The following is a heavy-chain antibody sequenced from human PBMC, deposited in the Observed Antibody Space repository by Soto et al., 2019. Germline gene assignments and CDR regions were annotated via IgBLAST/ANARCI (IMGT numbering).Heavy chain of an antibody. CDR2: IGSKGGGP. J-gene: IGHJ4*02. CDR1: EFIFSSYS. V-gene: IGHV3-64D*08. CDR3: VTLPGIYSGYDADY. D-gene: IGHD5-12*01. Sequence: GGSLRLSCSVPEFIFSSYSLHWVRQAPEKGLEYVSGIGSKGGGPYYADSVKGRFIIFRDTSTNTLYLQMDSLRTEDTARYFCVTLPGIYSGYDADYWGQGILVTVSS.